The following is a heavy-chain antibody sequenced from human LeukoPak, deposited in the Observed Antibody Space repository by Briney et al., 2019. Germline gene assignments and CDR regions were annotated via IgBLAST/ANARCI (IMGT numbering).Heavy chain of an antibody. CDR2: ISAYNGNT. CDR1: GYTFTSYG. D-gene: IGHD4/OR15-4a*01. Sequence: ASVKLSCKASGYTFTSYGISWVRQAPGQGLEWMGWISAYNGNTNYAQKLQGRVTMTTDTSTSTAYMELRSLRSDDTAVYYCAREVMTMTELTFDYWGQGTLVTASS. V-gene: IGHV1-18*04. CDR3: AREVMTMTELTFDY. J-gene: IGHJ4*02.